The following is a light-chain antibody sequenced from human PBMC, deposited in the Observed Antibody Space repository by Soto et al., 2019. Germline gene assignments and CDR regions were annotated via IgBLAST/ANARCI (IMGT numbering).Light chain of an antibody. CDR1: QSIGST. CDR3: QQYNNWPVA. V-gene: IGKV3-15*01. CDR2: DAS. Sequence: EIVMTQSPATLSVSPGERATLSCRASQSIGSTLAWYQQKPGQAPRLLIYDASTRATGIPVRFSGSGSGTEFTLTINSLQSEDFTVYYCQQYNNWPVAFGPGTKVDIK. J-gene: IGKJ3*01.